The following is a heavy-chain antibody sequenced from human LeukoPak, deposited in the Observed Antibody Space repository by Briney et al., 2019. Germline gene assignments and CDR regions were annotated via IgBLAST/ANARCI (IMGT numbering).Heavy chain of an antibody. CDR3: ARHTDYGLDY. CDR1: GGSISSYY. V-gene: IGHV4-59*08. D-gene: IGHD4-17*01. Sequence: RGSEAVPLTRTVSGGSISSYYWSWTRQPPGKGLEWIGYIYYSGSTNYNPSLKSRVTISVDTSKNQFSLKLSSVTAADTAVYYCARHTDYGLDYWGQGTLVTVSS. CDR2: IYYSGST. J-gene: IGHJ4*02.